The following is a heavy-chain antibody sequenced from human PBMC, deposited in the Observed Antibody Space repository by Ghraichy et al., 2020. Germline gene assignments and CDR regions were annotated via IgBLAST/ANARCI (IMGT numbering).Heavy chain of an antibody. D-gene: IGHD5-18*01. V-gene: IGHV4-4*07. CDR2: IHISGTT. CDR3: ARDDGAGGYPDY. J-gene: IGHJ4*02. Sequence: SETLSLTCAVSGGSISTFYWSWIRQSAGMGLEWIGRIHISGTTNYNPSLKTRVTMSLETSQNQVSLKLSSVTAADSAVYYCARDDGAGGYPDYWGPGTLVTVS. CDR1: GGSISTFY.